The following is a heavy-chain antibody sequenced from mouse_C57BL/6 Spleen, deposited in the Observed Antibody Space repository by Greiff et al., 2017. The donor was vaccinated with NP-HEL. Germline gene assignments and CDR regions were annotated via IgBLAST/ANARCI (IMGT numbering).Heavy chain of an antibody. CDR2: ISYDGSN. V-gene: IGHV3-6*01. CDR3: ASESSYWYFDV. J-gene: IGHJ1*03. Sequence: VQLQQSGPGLVKPSQSLSLTCSVTGYSITSGYYWNWIRQFPGNKLEWMGYISYDGSNYYNPSLKNRIPITRDTSKNQFFLKLNSVTTEDTATYYCASESSYWYFDVWGTGTTVTVSS. CDR1: GYSITSGYY. D-gene: IGHD1-1*01.